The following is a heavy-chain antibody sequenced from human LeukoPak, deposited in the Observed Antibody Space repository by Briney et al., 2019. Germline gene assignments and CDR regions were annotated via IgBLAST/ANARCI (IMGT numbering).Heavy chain of an antibody. CDR3: ARGSGAFDI. J-gene: IGHJ3*02. CDR2: INSDGSST. Sequence: GGSLRLSCAASGFTFSSYWMHWVRQAPGKGLVWVSRINSDGSSTSYADSVKGRFTVSRDNSKNTLFLQMNSLRAEDTAVYYCARGSGAFDIWGQGTMVTVSS. CDR1: GFTFSSYW. D-gene: IGHD1-26*01. V-gene: IGHV3-74*01.